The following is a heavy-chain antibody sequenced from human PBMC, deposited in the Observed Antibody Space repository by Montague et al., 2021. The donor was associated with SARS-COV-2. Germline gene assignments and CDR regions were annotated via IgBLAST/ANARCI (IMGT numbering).Heavy chain of an antibody. Sequence: TLSLTCSVSGGSIRSGGYSWSWIRQPPGKGLEWIGYFYHSGSIYYNPSLKSRVTISVDRSKNHFSLKLTSVTVADTAVYYCARGWGGTYSDDAFDIWGQGTMVTVSS. J-gene: IGHJ3*02. D-gene: IGHD1-26*01. CDR2: FYHSGSI. CDR1: GGSIRSGGYS. V-gene: IGHV4-30-2*01. CDR3: ARGWGGTYSDDAFDI.